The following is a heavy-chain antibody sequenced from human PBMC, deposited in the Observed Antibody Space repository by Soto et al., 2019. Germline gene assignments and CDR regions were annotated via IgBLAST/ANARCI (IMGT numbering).Heavy chain of an antibody. CDR3: AKDLDYDFWSGYSHPGGWFDP. D-gene: IGHD3-3*01. J-gene: IGHJ5*02. V-gene: IGHV3-30*18. CDR2: ISYDGSNK. Sequence: GGSLRLSCAASGFTFSNYAMSWVRQAQGKGLEWVAVISYDGSNKYYADSVEGRFTISRDNSKNTLYLQMNSLRAEDTAVYYCAKDLDYDFWSGYSHPGGWFDPWGQGTLVTVSS. CDR1: GFTFSNYA.